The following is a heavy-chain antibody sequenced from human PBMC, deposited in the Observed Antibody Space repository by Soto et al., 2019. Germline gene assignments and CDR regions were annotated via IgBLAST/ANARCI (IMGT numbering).Heavy chain of an antibody. CDR2: IIPIFGTA. J-gene: IGHJ5*02. D-gene: IGHD3-3*01. CDR1: GGTFSSYA. CDR3: ARSHPEYCDFWSGYSHNWFDP. Sequence: SVKVSCKASGGTFSSYAISWVRQAPGQGLEWMGGIIPIFGTANYAQKFQGRVTITADKSTSTAYMELSSLRSEDTAVYYCARSHPEYCDFWSGYSHNWFDPWGQGTLVTVSS. V-gene: IGHV1-69*06.